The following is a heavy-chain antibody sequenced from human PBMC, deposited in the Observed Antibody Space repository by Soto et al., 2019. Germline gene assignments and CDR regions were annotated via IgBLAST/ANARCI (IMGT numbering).Heavy chain of an antibody. Sequence: SVKVSCKASGGTFSSYAISWVRQAPGQGLEWMGGIIPIFGTANYAQKFQGRVTITADESTSTAYMELSSLRSEDTAVYYCARDGDGYNSHYFDPWGPGTLVTVSS. J-gene: IGHJ4*02. V-gene: IGHV1-69*13. CDR2: IIPIFGTA. CDR1: GGTFSSYA. D-gene: IGHD5-12*01. CDR3: ARDGDGYNSHYFDP.